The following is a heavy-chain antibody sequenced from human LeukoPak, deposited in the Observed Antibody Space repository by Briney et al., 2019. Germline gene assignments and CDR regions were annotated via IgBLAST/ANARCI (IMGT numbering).Heavy chain of an antibody. CDR2: INHSGST. Sequence: SETLSLTCAVYGGSFSGYYWSWIRQPPGKGLEWIGEINHSGSTNYNPSLKSRVTISVDTSKNQFSLKLSSVTAADTAVYYCAGLARAVASFDYWGQGTLVTVSS. CDR3: AGLARAVASFDY. CDR1: GGSFSGYY. V-gene: IGHV4-34*01. J-gene: IGHJ4*02. D-gene: IGHD6-19*01.